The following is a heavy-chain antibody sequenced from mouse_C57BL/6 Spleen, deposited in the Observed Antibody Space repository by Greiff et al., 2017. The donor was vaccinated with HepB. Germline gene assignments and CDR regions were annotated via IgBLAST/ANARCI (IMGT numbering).Heavy chain of an antibody. CDR2: IDPSDRET. J-gene: IGHJ2*01. D-gene: IGHD1-1*01. CDR3: ARFQYYGRSPYFDD. Sequence: VQLQQSGAELVRPGSSVKLSCKASGYTFTSYWMHWVKQRPIQGLEWIGNIDPSDRETHSNQKFKDKAPLNVDTSSSTAYRQLSSLTSEDYAVLYGARFQYYGRSPYFDDWSKGTTLTVSS. CDR1: GYTFTSYW. V-gene: IGHV1-52*01.